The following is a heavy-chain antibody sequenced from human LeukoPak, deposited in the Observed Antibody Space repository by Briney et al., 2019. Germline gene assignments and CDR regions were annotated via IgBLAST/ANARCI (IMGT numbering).Heavy chain of an antibody. CDR1: GYTFTNYD. CDR3: ARGLRREQQLLRAFDY. CDR2: MNPNSGNT. V-gene: IGHV1-8*01. J-gene: IGHJ4*02. D-gene: IGHD6-13*01. Sequence: ASVRVSCKASGYTFTNYDINWVRQASGQGLEWLGWMNPNSGNTGPAHKFQVRVTMTSNTSISTAYMELSSLRSEDTAVYYCARGLRREQQLLRAFDYWGQGTPVTVSS.